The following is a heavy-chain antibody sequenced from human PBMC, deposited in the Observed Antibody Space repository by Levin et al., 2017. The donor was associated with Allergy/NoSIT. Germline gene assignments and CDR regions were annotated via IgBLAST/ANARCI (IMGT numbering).Heavy chain of an antibody. CDR2: ISGSGGST. CDR1: GFTFSSYA. D-gene: IGHD6-13*01. J-gene: IGHJ6*02. V-gene: IGHV3-23*01. CDR3: AKPTSLIAAAGLHYYGMDV. Sequence: GGSLRLSCAASGFTFSSYAMSWVRQAPGKGLEWVSAISGSGGSTYYADSVKGRFTISRDNSKNTLYLQMNSLRAEDTAVYYCAKPTSLIAAAGLHYYGMDVWGQGTTVTVSS.